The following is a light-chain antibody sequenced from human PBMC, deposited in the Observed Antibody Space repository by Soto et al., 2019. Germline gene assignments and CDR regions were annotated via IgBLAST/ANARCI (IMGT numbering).Light chain of an antibody. V-gene: IGLV1-51*01. Sequence: QSVLTQPPSVSAAPGQKVAISCYGSTSNIGNNYVSWYQQLPEKAPKLLIYDTDKRPSGIPDRFSGSKSGTSATLGITGLQTGDEAEYYCAAWDSGLSAVVFGGGTKVTVL. J-gene: IGLJ3*02. CDR3: AAWDSGLSAVV. CDR1: TSNIGNNY. CDR2: DTD.